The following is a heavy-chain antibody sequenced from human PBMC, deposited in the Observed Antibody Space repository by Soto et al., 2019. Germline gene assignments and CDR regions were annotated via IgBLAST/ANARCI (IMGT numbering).Heavy chain of an antibody. D-gene: IGHD2-21*01. V-gene: IGHV3-33*01. CDR2: IWSDGSNA. CDR3: ARCTLYHIRDGYTWFAP. CDR1: GFTFSNYG. J-gene: IGHJ5*02. Sequence: QEQLVESGGGVVQPGRSLRLSCAASGFTFSNYGMHWVRQAPDKGLEWVSVIWSDGSNADYAYSVKGRFTISRNNSQETLYLQMNSQRVEDTAVYHCARCTLYHIRDGYTWFAPWSQGTLVTVSS.